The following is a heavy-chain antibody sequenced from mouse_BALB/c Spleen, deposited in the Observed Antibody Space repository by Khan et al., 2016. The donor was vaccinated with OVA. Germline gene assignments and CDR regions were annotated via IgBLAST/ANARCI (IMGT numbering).Heavy chain of an antibody. D-gene: IGHD1-1*01. CDR3: ARLAYYYGSEGFAY. J-gene: IGHJ3*01. V-gene: IGHV5-6*01. CDR2: ISSGGSYT. CDR1: GFTFSTYG. Sequence: EVQLVESGGDLVKPGGSLKLSCVASGFTFSTYGMSWVRQTPDKRLEWVATISSGGSYTYYPDSVKGRFTISRDNAKNTLYLQMSSLKSEDTAMYYGARLAYYYGSEGFAYWGQGTLVTVSA.